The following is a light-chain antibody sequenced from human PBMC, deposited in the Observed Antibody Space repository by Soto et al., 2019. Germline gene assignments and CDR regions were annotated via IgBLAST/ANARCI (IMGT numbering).Light chain of an antibody. V-gene: IGLV2-11*01. J-gene: IGLJ2*01. Sequence: QSVLTQPRSVSGSPGHSVTISCFGTSSDIGSYNAVSWYQQHPGKAPKLIIFDVFERPSGVPDRFSASNSGNSASLTISGLQAEDESDYYCSSFAPSYRVIFGGGTKVTVL. CDR1: SSDIGSYNA. CDR3: SSFAPSYRVI. CDR2: DVF.